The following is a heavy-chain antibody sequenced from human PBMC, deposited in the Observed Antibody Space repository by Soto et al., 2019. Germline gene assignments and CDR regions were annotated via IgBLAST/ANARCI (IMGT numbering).Heavy chain of an antibody. V-gene: IGHV4-30-4*01. Sequence: QVQLQESGPGLVKPSQTLSLTCTVSGGSISSGDSYWSWIRQPTGKGLEWIGYLYYSGSTYYNPSLKSRVTISVDTSKNKFSLKLSSVTAADTAVYYCARYCSGGSCYPFDYWGQGTLVTVSS. J-gene: IGHJ4*02. CDR2: LYYSGST. D-gene: IGHD2-15*01. CDR1: GGSISSGDSY. CDR3: ARYCSGGSCYPFDY.